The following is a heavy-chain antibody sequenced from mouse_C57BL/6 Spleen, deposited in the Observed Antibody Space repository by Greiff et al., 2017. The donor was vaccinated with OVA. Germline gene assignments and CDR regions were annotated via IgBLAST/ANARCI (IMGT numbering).Heavy chain of an antibody. D-gene: IGHD1-1*01. Sequence: EVQLQQSGPELVKPGASVKMSCKASGYTFTDYNMHWVKQSHGKSLEWIGYINPNNGGTSYNQKFKGKATLTVNKSSSTAYMELRSLTSEDSAVYYCARKDTTVVARGYAMDYWGQGTSVTVSS. CDR3: ARKDTTVVARGYAMDY. J-gene: IGHJ4*01. V-gene: IGHV1-22*01. CDR1: GYTFTDYN. CDR2: INPNNGGT.